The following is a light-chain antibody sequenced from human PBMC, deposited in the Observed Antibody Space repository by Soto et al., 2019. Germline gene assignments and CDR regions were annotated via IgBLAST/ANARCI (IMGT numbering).Light chain of an antibody. CDR1: SAHSSYA. Sequence: QSVLTQSPSASASLGASVKLTCTLSSAHSSYAIAWHQQQPEKGPRYLMKVDSDGTHYRGGGIPDRFSGSGSGAERYLTISSLQSEDEADYFCQTWGTGSVVFGGGTKVTVL. CDR3: QTWGTGSVV. V-gene: IGLV4-69*01. J-gene: IGLJ3*02. CDR2: VDSDGTH.